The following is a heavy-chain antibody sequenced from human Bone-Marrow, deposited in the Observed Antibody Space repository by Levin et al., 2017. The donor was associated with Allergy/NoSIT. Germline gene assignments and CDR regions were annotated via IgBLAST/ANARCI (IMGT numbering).Heavy chain of an antibody. V-gene: IGHV4-4*07. CDR3: ARASQGHTYGAFDL. J-gene: IGHJ3*01. CDR1: GGSISIYY. D-gene: IGHD3-10*01. Sequence: SETLSLTCTVPGGSISIYYWTWIRQPAGKGLEWIGRIFTRGNTNYNPSLKSRVTKSIDKYKNQFTLTLSHVTAADTAVYFCARASQGHTYGAFDLWGQGIEVHVSS. CDR2: IFTRGNT.